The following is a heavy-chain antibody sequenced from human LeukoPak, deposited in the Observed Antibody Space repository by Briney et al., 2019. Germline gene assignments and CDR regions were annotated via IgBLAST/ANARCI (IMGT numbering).Heavy chain of an antibody. CDR1: GFTFSSYS. D-gene: IGHD6-6*01. CDR3: AREYSSSSHYFDY. Sequence: SGGSLRLSCAASGFTFSSYSMNWVRQAPGKGLEWVSSISSSSSYIYYADSVKGRFTISRDNAKNSLYLQMNSLRAEDTAVYYCAREYSSSSHYFDYWGQGTLVTVSS. CDR2: ISSSSSYI. J-gene: IGHJ4*02. V-gene: IGHV3-21*01.